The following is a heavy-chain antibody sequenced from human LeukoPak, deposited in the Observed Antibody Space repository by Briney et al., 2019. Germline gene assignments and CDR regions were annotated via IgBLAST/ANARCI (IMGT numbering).Heavy chain of an antibody. CDR3: ARGRVVVAAAANDAFDI. V-gene: IGHV1-18*01. CDR1: GYTFTSYG. J-gene: IGHJ3*02. Sequence: ASVKVSCKASGYTFTSYGISWVRQAPGQGLEWMGWISAYNGNTNYAQKLQGRVTMTTDTPTSAAYMELRSLRSDDTAVYYCARGRVVVAAAANDAFDIWGQGTMVTVSS. D-gene: IGHD2-15*01. CDR2: ISAYNGNT.